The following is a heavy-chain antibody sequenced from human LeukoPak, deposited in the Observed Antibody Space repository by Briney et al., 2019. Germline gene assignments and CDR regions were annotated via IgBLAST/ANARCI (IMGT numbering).Heavy chain of an antibody. CDR2: IIPIFGTA. V-gene: IGHV1-69*05. D-gene: IGHD2-2*01. J-gene: IGHJ5*02. CDR3: ARVFGCSSTSCYVSWFDP. CDR1: GGTFSSYA. Sequence: ASVKVSCKASGGTFSSYAISWVRQAPGQGLEWMGRIIPIFGTANYAQKFQGRVTITTDESTSTAYMELSSLRSDDTAVYYCARVFGCSSTSCYVSWFDPWGQGTLVTVSS.